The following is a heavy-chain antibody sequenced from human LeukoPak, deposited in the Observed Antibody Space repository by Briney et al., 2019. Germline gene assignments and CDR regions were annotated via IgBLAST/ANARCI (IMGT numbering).Heavy chain of an antibody. CDR2: LSSSGGST. V-gene: IGHV3-23*01. CDR3: AKGSTSAWYAPFDS. D-gene: IGHD6-19*01. CDR1: GFTFSSYA. Sequence: GGSLRLSYSASGFTFSSYAMSWVRQAPGKGLEWVSTLSSSGGSTYNADFVKGRLTISRDNSKNTLYLQMNSLRVEDTAVYYCAKGSTSAWYAPFDSWGQGTLVTVSS. J-gene: IGHJ4*02.